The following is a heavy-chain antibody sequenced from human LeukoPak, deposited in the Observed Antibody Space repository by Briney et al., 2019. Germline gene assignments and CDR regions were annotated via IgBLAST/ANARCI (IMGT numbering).Heavy chain of an antibody. CDR1: GFTFSSYW. CDR3: AREGYISGYGVIDY. D-gene: IGHD5-18*01. CDR2: IKRDGSER. J-gene: IGHJ4*02. V-gene: IGHV3-7*01. Sequence: PGGSLRLSCAASGFTFSSYWMGWVRQTPGKGLEWVANIKRDGSERHYVDSVKGRFTISRDNAKSSLYLQMNSLRADDTAVCYCAREGYISGYGVIDYWGQGTLVTVSS.